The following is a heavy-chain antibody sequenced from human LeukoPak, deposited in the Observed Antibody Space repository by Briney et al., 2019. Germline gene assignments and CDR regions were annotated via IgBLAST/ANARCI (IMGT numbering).Heavy chain of an antibody. D-gene: IGHD1-26*01. CDR1: GGTFSSYA. J-gene: IGHJ4*02. CDR3: ASGGIVGATGYFDY. V-gene: IGHV1-69*05. CDR2: IIPIFGTA. Sequence: SVNVSCKASGGTFSSYAISWVRQAPGQGLEWMGRIIPIFGTANYAQKFQGRVTITTDESTSTAYMELSSLRSEDTAVYYCASGGIVGATGYFDYWGQGTLVTVSS.